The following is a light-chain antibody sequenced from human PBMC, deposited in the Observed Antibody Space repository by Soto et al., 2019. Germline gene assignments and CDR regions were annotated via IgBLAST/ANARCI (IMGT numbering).Light chain of an antibody. V-gene: IGLV2-11*01. CDR1: SSDVGGYNY. Sequence: QSVLTHLRSVSRAARHSGTISCTGTSSDVGGYNYVSWYQQHPGKAPKLMIYDVSKRPSGVPDRFSGSKSGNTASLTISGLQAEDEADYYCCSYAGSSYVFGTGTKVTVL. J-gene: IGLJ1*01. CDR3: CSYAGSSYV. CDR2: DVS.